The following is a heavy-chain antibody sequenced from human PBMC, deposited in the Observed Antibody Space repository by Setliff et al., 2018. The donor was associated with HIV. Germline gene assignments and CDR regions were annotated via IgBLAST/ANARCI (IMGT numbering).Heavy chain of an antibody. D-gene: IGHD3-3*02. CDR1: DSGTYY. Sequence: SETLSLTCTVSDSGTYYWSWIRQPAGKGLEWIGRVSSRGDTNYNPSLKSRVTXSVDTSKNQFSLKLTSVTASDTAVYYCARAAAGNTGPFALWGQG. CDR3: ARAAAGNTGPFAL. J-gene: IGHJ1*01. CDR2: VSSRGDT. V-gene: IGHV4-4*07.